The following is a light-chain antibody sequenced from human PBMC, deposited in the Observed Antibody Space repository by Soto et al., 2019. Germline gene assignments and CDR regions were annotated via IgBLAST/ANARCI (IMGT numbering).Light chain of an antibody. Sequence: AIQMTQSPSSLSASVGDRVTITCRASQGIRNDLGWYQQKPGKAPKLLLYAASSLQSGVPSRFSGSGSGTDFTLTISSLQPEDFSTYYCLQDYNYPLTFGGGTKVEIK. CDR1: QGIRND. V-gene: IGKV1-6*01. CDR3: LQDYNYPLT. J-gene: IGKJ4*01. CDR2: AAS.